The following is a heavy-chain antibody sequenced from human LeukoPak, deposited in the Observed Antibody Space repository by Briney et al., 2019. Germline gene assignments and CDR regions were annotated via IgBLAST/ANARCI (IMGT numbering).Heavy chain of an antibody. CDR1: GFTLSSYG. CDR3: ARDFSAHYYYYGTDV. J-gene: IGHJ6*02. Sequence: GGSLRLSCAASGFTLSSYGMHWVRQAPGKGLEWVAVIWYDGSNRYYADSVKGRFTISRDNSKNTLYLQMNSLRAEDTAVYYCARDFSAHYYYYGTDVWGQGTTVTVSS. D-gene: IGHD3-3*01. CDR2: IWYDGSNR. V-gene: IGHV3-33*01.